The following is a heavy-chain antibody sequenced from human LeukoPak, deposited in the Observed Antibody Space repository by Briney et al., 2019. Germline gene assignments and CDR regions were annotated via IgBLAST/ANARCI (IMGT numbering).Heavy chain of an antibody. D-gene: IGHD5-18*01. CDR1: GGSISIYY. V-gene: IGHV4-59*01. Sequence: SETLSLTCTVSGGSISIYYWSWIRQPPGKGLEWIGYIYYSGSTNYNPSLKSRVTISVDTSKNQFSLKLSSVTAADTAVSYWAREASGYSYGLYNWFDPWGQGTLVIVSS. CDR3: AREASGYSYGLYNWFDP. J-gene: IGHJ5*02. CDR2: IYYSGST.